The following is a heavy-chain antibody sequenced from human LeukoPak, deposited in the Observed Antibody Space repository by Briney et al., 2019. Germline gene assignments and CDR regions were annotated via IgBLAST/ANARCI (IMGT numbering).Heavy chain of an antibody. J-gene: IGHJ6*03. CDR1: GFTFSSYW. Sequence: GGSLRLSCAASGFTFSSYWISWVRQAPGKGLEWVASIKQDGREKYSVDSVKGRFTISRDNAKNSLYLQMNSLRAEDTGVYYCAREAGGSGYSDYYYYMDVWGKGTTVTVSS. CDR3: AREAGGSGYSDYYYYMDV. V-gene: IGHV3-7*01. D-gene: IGHD2-15*01. CDR2: IKQDGREK.